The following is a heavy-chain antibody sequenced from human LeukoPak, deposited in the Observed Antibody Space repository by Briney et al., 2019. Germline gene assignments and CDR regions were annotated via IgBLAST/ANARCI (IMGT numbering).Heavy chain of an antibody. J-gene: IGHJ3*02. CDR2: ISAYNGNT. CDR1: GYTFTSYG. CDR3: ARSCCSGGSLEVVALDI. V-gene: IGHV1-18*01. Sequence: ASVKVSCKASGYTFTSYGISWVRQAPGQGLEWMGWISAYNGNTNYAQKLQGRVTMTTDTSTSTAYMELRSLRSDDTAVYYCARSCCSGGSLEVVALDIWGQGTMVTVSS. D-gene: IGHD2-15*01.